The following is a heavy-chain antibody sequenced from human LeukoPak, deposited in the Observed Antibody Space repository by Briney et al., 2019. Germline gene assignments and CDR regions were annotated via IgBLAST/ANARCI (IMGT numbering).Heavy chain of an antibody. J-gene: IGHJ4*02. CDR1: GFTFSSHG. CDR3: ARNLIVSRIAVAGTVSFDY. V-gene: IGHV3-30*03. D-gene: IGHD6-19*01. Sequence: PGRSLRLSCAASGFTFSSHGMHWVRQAPGKGLEWVAVISYDGNNIYYVDSVKGRFTISRDNSKNTLYLQMNSLRAEDTAVYYCARNLIVSRIAVAGTVSFDYWGQGTLVTVSS. CDR2: ISYDGNNI.